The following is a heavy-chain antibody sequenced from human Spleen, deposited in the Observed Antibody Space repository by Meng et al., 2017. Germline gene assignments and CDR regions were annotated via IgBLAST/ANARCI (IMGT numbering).Heavy chain of an antibody. CDR2: INPNSGGT. CDR3: AKALGWGSSPDY. Sequence: QVQLVQSGAEVRKPGASVKVSCKASGYTYTHHGIAWVRHVPGQGLEWMGRINPNSGGTNFAQKFQGRVIMTRDTSISTAYMELSSLGFDDTAVYYCAKALGWGSSPDYWGQGILVTVSS. CDR1: GYTYTHHG. V-gene: IGHV1-2*06. D-gene: IGHD2-21*01. J-gene: IGHJ4*02.